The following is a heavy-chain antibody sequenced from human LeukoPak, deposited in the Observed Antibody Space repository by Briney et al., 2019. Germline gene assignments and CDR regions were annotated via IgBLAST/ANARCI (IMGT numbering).Heavy chain of an antibody. CDR1: GLTLSSYE. Sequence: GGSLRLSCAASGLTLSSYEMNWVRQAPGKGLEWVAYISSSGSTIYYADSVKGRFTISRDNAKNSLYLQMNSLRAEDTAVYYCARGFWGSSYNWFDPWGQGTLVTVSS. CDR3: ARGFWGSSYNWFDP. J-gene: IGHJ5*02. V-gene: IGHV3-48*03. CDR2: ISSSGSTI. D-gene: IGHD5-18*01.